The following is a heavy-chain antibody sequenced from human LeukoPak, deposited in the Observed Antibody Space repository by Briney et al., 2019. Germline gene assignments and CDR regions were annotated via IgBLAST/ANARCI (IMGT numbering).Heavy chain of an antibody. Sequence: SETLSLTCTVSGGSISSGSYYWSWIRQPAGKGLEWIGRIYTSGSTNYNPSLKSRVTISVDTSKNQFSLKLSSVTAADTAVYYCVVVQAADLTKDAFDIWGQGTMVTVSS. CDR3: VVVQAADLTKDAFDI. CDR2: IYTSGST. D-gene: IGHD2-2*01. J-gene: IGHJ3*02. CDR1: GGSISSGSYY. V-gene: IGHV4-61*02.